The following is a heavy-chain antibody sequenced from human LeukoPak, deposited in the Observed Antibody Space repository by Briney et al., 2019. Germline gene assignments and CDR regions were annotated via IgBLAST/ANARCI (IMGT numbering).Heavy chain of an antibody. CDR2: IYYSGST. D-gene: IGHD3-3*01. CDR1: GDSITNSRYY. Sequence: SETLSLTCLVSGDSITNSRYYWGWIRQPPGKGLEWIGYIYYSGSTNYNPSLKSRVTISVDTSKNQFSLKLSSVTAADTAVYYCARGPSSGITIFGVAINGYYYYGMDVWGQGTTVTVSS. J-gene: IGHJ6*02. V-gene: IGHV4-61*05. CDR3: ARGPSSGITIFGVAINGYYYYGMDV.